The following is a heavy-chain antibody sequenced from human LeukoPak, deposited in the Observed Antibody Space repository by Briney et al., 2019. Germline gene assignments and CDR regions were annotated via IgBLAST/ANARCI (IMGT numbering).Heavy chain of an antibody. CDR1: GGSISSSSYY. J-gene: IGHJ4*02. Sequence: SETLSLTCTVSGGSISSSSYYWGWIRQPPGKGLEWIGSIYYSGSTYYNPSLKSRVTISVDTSKNQFSLKLSSVTAADTAVYYCARETGGGSYFDYWGQGTLVTVSS. CDR3: ARETGGGSYFDY. CDR2: IYYSGST. V-gene: IGHV4-39*07. D-gene: IGHD2-15*01.